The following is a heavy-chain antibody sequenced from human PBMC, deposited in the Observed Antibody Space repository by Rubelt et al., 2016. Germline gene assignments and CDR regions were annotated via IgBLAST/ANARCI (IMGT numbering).Heavy chain of an antibody. CDR1: GGSISSANYH. Sequence: QLQLQESGPGLVQPSETLSLTCLVSGGSISSANYHWGWIRQPPGKGLEWIVRMSFSGSTYYNQSLKSRAHISLDQTKNHFSLTLSPVTAADTAVYYWAIRGIAAGETYYYYYMDVWGKGTTVTVSS. CDR3: AIRGIAAGETYYYYYMDV. D-gene: IGHD6-13*01. J-gene: IGHJ6*03. CDR2: MSFSGST. V-gene: IGHV4-39*02.